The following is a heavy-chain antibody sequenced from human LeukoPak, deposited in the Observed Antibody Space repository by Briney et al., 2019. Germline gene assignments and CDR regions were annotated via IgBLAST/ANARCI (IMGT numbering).Heavy chain of an antibody. CDR1: GVTVSSNH. V-gene: IGHV3-53*01. CDR3: AKDGDYDSSGYYYGVFDY. D-gene: IGHD3-22*01. CDR2: IYSGGTT. Sequence: GGSLRLSCAASGVTVSSNHMSWVRQAPGKGLECVSVIYSGGTTYYADSVKGRFTISRDNSKNTLYLQMNSLRAEDTAVYYCAKDGDYDSSGYYYGVFDYWGQGTLVTVSS. J-gene: IGHJ4*02.